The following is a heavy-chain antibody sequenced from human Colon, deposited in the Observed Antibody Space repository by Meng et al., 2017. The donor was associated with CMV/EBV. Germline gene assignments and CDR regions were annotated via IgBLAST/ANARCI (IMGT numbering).Heavy chain of an antibody. Sequence: GASLKISCAASGFNFDDYVMHWVRQVPGKGLEWVSLVSGDGISAYYVDSVKGRFTISRDNSKNVLYLQMNSLRTEDTALYYCAKSGGETGDFWSGYYNFIDYWGQGTPVTVSS. CDR1: GFNFDDYV. CDR2: VSGDGISA. V-gene: IGHV3-43*02. J-gene: IGHJ4*02. D-gene: IGHD3-3*01. CDR3: AKSGGETGDFWSGYYNFIDY.